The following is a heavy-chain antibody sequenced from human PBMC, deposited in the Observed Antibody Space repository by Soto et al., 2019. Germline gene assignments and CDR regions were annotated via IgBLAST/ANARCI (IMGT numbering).Heavy chain of an antibody. CDR3: ARDFDGGPLGF. Sequence: EVQLMESGGGLIQPGGSLRLSCEVSGFSVSSNYMTWVRQAPGKGLEWVSVIYSGGSTYYADSVKGRFTISRDNSKNTLYLQMNSLRAEDTAVYYCARDFDGGPLGFWGQGTLVTVSS. D-gene: IGHD3-16*01. J-gene: IGHJ4*02. CDR2: IYSGGST. CDR1: GFSVSSNY. V-gene: IGHV3-53*02.